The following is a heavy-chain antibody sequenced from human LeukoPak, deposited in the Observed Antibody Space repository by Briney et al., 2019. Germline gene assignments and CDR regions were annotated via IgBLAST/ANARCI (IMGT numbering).Heavy chain of an antibody. CDR2: INPSGGDT. CDR3: ARTYCAEDCSIRYFDY. Sequence: ASVKVSCKASGGTFTHFVISWLRQAPGQGLEWLGIINPSGGDTKYAQKFQGRVTLTRDKSTSTVYMELSSLTSDDTAVYYCARTYCAEDCSIRYFDYWGQGTLVTVSS. J-gene: IGHJ4*02. D-gene: IGHD2-21*02. V-gene: IGHV1-46*01. CDR1: GGTFTHFV.